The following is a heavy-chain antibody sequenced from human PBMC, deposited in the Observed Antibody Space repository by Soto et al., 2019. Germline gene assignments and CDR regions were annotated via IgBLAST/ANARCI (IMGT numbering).Heavy chain of an antibody. J-gene: IGHJ6*02. D-gene: IGHD1-26*01. CDR2: ISAYNGNT. Sequence: ASGKVCCKASGYTFTSYGISWVRQAPGQGLEWMGWISAYNGNTNYAQKLQGRVTMTTDTSTSTAYMELRSLRSDDTAVYYCARVVGATSDYYYYGMDVWGQGTTVTSP. CDR3: ARVVGATSDYYYYGMDV. V-gene: IGHV1-18*01. CDR1: GYTFTSYG.